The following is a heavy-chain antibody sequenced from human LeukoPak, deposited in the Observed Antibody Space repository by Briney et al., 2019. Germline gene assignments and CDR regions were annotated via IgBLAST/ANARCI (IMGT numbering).Heavy chain of an antibody. CDR2: IYHSGST. Sequence: SQTLSLTCAVSGGSISSGGYSWSWIRQPPGKGLEWIGYIYHSGSTYYNPSLKSRVTISVDRSKSQFSLKLSSVTAADTVVYYCARAVNRRWYFDLWGRGTLVTVSS. V-gene: IGHV4-30-2*01. D-gene: IGHD2/OR15-2a*01. CDR3: ARAVNRRWYFDL. J-gene: IGHJ2*01. CDR1: GGSISSGGYS.